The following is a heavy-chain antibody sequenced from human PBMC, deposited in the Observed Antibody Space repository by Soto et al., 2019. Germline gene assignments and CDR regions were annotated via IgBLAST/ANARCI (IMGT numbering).Heavy chain of an antibody. J-gene: IGHJ4*02. CDR1: GFTFSSYA. CDR2: ISGSGGST. CDR3: AKDIPGYCSGGSCYRSSPLGY. D-gene: IGHD2-15*01. V-gene: IGHV3-23*01. Sequence: EVQLLESGGGLVQPGGSLRLSCAASGFTFSSYAMSWVRQAPGKGLEWVSAISGSGGSTYYADSVKGRFTISRDNSKNTLYLQMNSLRAEDTAVYYCAKDIPGYCSGGSCYRSSPLGYWGQGTLVTVSS.